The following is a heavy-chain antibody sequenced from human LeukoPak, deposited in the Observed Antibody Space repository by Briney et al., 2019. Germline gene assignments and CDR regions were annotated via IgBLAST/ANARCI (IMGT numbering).Heavy chain of an antibody. V-gene: IGHV4-4*07. J-gene: IGHJ4*02. D-gene: IGHD1-26*01. CDR1: GASINSYY. CDR2: IYTSGSA. CDR3: ARDLIGGSSPELS. Sequence: PSETLSLTCTVSGASINSYYWSWIRQPAGKGLEWIGRIYTSGSADYNPSLKGRVTMSVDTSKNQFSLKLSSVTAADTAVYYCARDLIGGSSPELSWGQGTLVTVSS.